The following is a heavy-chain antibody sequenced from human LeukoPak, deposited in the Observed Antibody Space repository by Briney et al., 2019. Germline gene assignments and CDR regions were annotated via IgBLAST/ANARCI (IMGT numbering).Heavy chain of an antibody. Sequence: GGSLRLSCAASGFTFDDYAMHWVRQAPGKGLEWVSGISWNSGSIGYADSVKGRFTISRDNAKNSLYLQMNSLRAEDTALYYCAKQKGYSYGDAFDIWGQGTMVTVSS. CDR2: ISWNSGSI. CDR3: AKQKGYSYGDAFDI. V-gene: IGHV3-9*01. CDR1: GFTFDDYA. J-gene: IGHJ3*02. D-gene: IGHD5-18*01.